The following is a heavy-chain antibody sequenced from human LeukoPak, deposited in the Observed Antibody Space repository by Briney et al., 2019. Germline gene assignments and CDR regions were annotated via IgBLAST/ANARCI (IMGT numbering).Heavy chain of an antibody. D-gene: IGHD5-18*01. CDR1: GYTFTSYD. Sequence: ASVKVSCKASGYTFTSYDINWVRQATGQGLEWMGWMNPNSGNTGYAQKFQGRVTMTRNTSISTAYMELNSLSSEDPAVYYCGRVNPTTIQLWLSVCCAFDIWGQGTMVTVSS. V-gene: IGHV1-8*01. CDR3: GRVNPTTIQLWLSVCCAFDI. CDR2: MNPNSGNT. J-gene: IGHJ3*02.